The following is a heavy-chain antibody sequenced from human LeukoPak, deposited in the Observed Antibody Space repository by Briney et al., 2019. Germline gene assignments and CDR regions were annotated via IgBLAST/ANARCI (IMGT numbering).Heavy chain of an antibody. CDR3: ARHPHDFWSGYYLYYYYYMDV. J-gene: IGHJ6*03. CDR1: GYSISSGYY. V-gene: IGHV4-38-2*01. D-gene: IGHD3-3*01. Sequence: SETLSLTCAVSGYSISSGYYWGWIRQPPGKGLEWIGSIYHSGSTYYNPSLKSRVTISVDTSKNQFSLKLSSVTAADTAVYYCARHPHDFWSGYYLYYYYYMDVWGKGTTVTVSS. CDR2: IYHSGST.